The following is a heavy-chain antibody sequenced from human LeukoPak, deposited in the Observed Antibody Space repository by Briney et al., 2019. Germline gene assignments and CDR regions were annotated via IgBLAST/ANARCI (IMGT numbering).Heavy chain of an antibody. D-gene: IGHD1-26*01. CDR2: ISWNSGSI. V-gene: IGHV3-9*01. CDR1: GFTFDDYA. Sequence: GGSLRLSCAASGFTFDDYAMHWVRQAPGKGLEWVSGISWNSGSIGYADSVKGRFTISRDNAKNSLYLQMNSLRAEDTALYYCAKDYSGSYYHAFDIWGQGTMVTLSS. CDR3: AKDYSGSYYHAFDI. J-gene: IGHJ3*02.